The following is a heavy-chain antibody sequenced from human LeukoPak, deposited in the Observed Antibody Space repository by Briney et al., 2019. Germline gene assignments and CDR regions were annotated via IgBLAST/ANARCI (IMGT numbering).Heavy chain of an antibody. V-gene: IGHV3-7*03. J-gene: IGHJ4*02. CDR3: AGTASGWDRNGHVH. CDR1: RDTFRGYW. Sequence: GGSLRLSCADSRDTFRGYWMRGVREAPGGGGEWVANLRQGGGETHYVDSAEERVIISRDNAKNSLYLQMYSLRVEDTALYYCAGTASGWDRNGHVHWRQGTLVTVSS. D-gene: IGHD2-8*01. CDR2: LRQGGGET.